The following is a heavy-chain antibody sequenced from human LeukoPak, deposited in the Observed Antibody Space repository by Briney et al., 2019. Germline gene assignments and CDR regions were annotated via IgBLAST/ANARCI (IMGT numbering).Heavy chain of an antibody. J-gene: IGHJ4*02. CDR2: ISYDGSNK. D-gene: IGHD3-9*01. Sequence: PGGSLRLSCAASGFTFSSYAMHWVRQAPGKGLEWVAVISYDGSNKYYADSVKGRFTISRDNSKNTLYLQMNSLRAEDTAVYYCARDRYRKLRYFDESVYWGQGTLVTVSS. V-gene: IGHV3-30-3*01. CDR3: ARDRYRKLRYFDESVY. CDR1: GFTFSSYA.